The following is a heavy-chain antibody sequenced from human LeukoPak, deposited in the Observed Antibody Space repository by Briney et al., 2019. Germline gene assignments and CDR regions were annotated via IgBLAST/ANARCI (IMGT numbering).Heavy chain of an antibody. CDR1: GFTFSSYS. CDR3: ASPIVVVPADYYYGMDV. J-gene: IGHJ6*02. D-gene: IGHD2-2*01. V-gene: IGHV3-21*01. CDR2: ISSSSSYI. Sequence: PGGSLRLSCAASGFTFSSYSMNWVRQAPGKGLEWVSSISSSSSYIYYADSVKGRFTISRDNAKNSLYLQMNSLRAEDTAVYYCASPIVVVPADYYYGMDVWGQGTTVTVSS.